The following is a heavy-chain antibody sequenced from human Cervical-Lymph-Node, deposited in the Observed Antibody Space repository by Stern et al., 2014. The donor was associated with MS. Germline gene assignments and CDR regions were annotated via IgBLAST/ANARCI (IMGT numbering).Heavy chain of an antibody. Sequence: QLQLQESGPGLVKPSQTLSLTCTVSGGSISSGSHYWSWIRQPAGKGLEWVGRIYSTGRVDYNPSFQGRVTMSVDTSKDQFSLELRSVTAADTAMYYCAREWIYEVSWFDSWGQGSLVIVSS. V-gene: IGHV4-61*02. CDR1: GGSISSGSHY. J-gene: IGHJ5*01. D-gene: IGHD5/OR15-5a*01. CDR3: AREWIYEVSWFDS. CDR2: IYSTGRV.